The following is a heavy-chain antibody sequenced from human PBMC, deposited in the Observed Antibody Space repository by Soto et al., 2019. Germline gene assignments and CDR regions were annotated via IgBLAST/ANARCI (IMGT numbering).Heavy chain of an antibody. Sequence: EVQLVESGGGLVQPGGSLRLSCPASGFTFSSYEMNWVRQAPGKGLEWVSYISSSGSTIYYADSVKGRFTISRDNAKNSLYLQMNSLRAEDTAVYYCARVDWAGYYYYYYGMDVWGQGTTVTVSS. D-gene: IGHD3-9*01. CDR3: ARVDWAGYYYYYYGMDV. V-gene: IGHV3-48*03. J-gene: IGHJ6*02. CDR1: GFTFSSYE. CDR2: ISSSGSTI.